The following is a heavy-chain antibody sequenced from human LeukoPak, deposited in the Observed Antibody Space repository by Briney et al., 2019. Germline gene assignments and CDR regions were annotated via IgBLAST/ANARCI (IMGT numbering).Heavy chain of an antibody. V-gene: IGHV4-61*02. D-gene: IGHD3-22*01. J-gene: IGHJ3*02. CDR2: ISSSGST. CDR1: VDSISSGDYY. Sequence: SETLSLTCTVSVDSISSGDYYWSWIRQPAGKGLEWIGRISSSGSTNYNPSLKSRGTISVDTAKNQFSLKLSSVTAADTAVYFCARGPYSYDSSGAFDIWGQGTMVTVSS. CDR3: ARGPYSYDSSGAFDI.